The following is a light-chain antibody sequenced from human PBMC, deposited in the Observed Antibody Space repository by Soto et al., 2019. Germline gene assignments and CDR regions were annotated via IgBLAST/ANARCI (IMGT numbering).Light chain of an antibody. V-gene: IGKV3-20*01. CDR1: QSVSSSY. CDR2: GTS. Sequence: EIVLTQSPGTLSLSPGERATLSCRATQSVSSSYLAWYQQKPGQAPRLLIYGTSTRATGIPDRFSGSGSGTDFTLTISRRETDDFAVYYCQQFGTSTSTYTFGQGTKLEI. J-gene: IGKJ2*01. CDR3: QQFGTSTSTYT.